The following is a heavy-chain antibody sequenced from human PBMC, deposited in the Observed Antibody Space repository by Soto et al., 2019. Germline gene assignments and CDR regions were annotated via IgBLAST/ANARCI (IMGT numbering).Heavy chain of an antibody. CDR2: IFYSGTA. Sequence: QVQLQEAGPGLVKPSQTLSLTCIVSGGSISSGNHFWSWIRQPPGKGLEWIGYIFYSGTAYYNSSLKSRVSISVDTSKNQFSLNLSSVTAADTAMSYCAREVITPVHQGADDAFDVWGQGTMVTVSS. V-gene: IGHV4-30-4*01. CDR1: GGSISSGNHF. J-gene: IGHJ3*01. CDR3: AREVITPVHQGADDAFDV. D-gene: IGHD2-21*01.